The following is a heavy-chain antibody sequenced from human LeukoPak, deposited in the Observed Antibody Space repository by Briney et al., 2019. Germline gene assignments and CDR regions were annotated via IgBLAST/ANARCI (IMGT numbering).Heavy chain of an antibody. V-gene: IGHV4-39*01. J-gene: IGHJ5*02. CDR1: GGSISSSSYY. CDR3: ARGGYDFWSGKNWFDP. CDR2: IYYSGST. Sequence: SETLSLTCTVSGGSISSSSYYWGWIRQPPGKGLEWIGSIYYSGSTYYNPSLKSRVTISVDTSKNQFPLKLSSVTAADTAVYYCARGGYDFWSGKNWFDPWGQGTLVTVSS. D-gene: IGHD3-3*01.